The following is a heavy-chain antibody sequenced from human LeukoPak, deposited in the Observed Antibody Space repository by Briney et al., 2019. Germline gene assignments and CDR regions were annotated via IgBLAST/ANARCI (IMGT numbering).Heavy chain of an antibody. D-gene: IGHD2-2*01. CDR1: GFTFSNYG. Sequence: GRSLRLSCAASGFTFSNYGMEWVRQAPGKGLEWVALIWNDGNNKHYADSVKGRFSISRDNSKNTLYLQMNSQRAEDTAVYYCARHIWKGSCRSTSCSSLDYWGQGTLVTVSS. CDR2: IWNDGNNK. V-gene: IGHV3-33*01. CDR3: ARHIWKGSCRSTSCSSLDY. J-gene: IGHJ4*02.